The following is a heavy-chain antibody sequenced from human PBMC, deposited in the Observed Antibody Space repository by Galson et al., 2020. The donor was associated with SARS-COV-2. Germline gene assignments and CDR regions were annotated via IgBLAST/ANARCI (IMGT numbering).Heavy chain of an antibody. CDR3: TRGPITIFGVGSVCDY. J-gene: IGHJ4*02. D-gene: IGHD3-3*01. V-gene: IGHV4-61*01. Sequence: SETLSLTCTVSGASVNSGSYYWSWIRQPPGKGLEWIGYIYNSGSTNYNPSLKSRVTISVVTSKNHFSLKLSSVTAADTAVYYCTRGPITIFGVGSVCDYWGQGTLVTVSS. CDR2: IYNSGST. CDR1: GASVNSGSYY.